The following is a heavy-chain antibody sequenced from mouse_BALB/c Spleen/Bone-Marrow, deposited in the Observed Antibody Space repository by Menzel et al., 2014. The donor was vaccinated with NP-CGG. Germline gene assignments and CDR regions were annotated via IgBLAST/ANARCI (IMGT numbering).Heavy chain of an antibody. CDR3: ASLGYYGYFDY. D-gene: IGHD1-1*01. V-gene: IGHV4-2*02. Sequence: EVKLMESGGGLVQPGGSLNLSCAAPGFDFSRYWMSWARPAPGKGQEWIGEINLGRSTIKYTPSLKDKFIISRDNAKNTLYLQMNKVRSEDTALYCCASLGYYGYFDYLGQGTTLTVSS. J-gene: IGHJ2*01. CDR1: GFDFSRYW. CDR2: INLGRSTI.